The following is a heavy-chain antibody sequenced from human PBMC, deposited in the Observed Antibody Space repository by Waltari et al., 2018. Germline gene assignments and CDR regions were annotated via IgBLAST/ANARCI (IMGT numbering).Heavy chain of an antibody. D-gene: IGHD6-19*01. V-gene: IGHV3-66*01. CDR2: IYSDGRT. J-gene: IGHJ4*02. CDR1: GFTVSSNY. CDR3: AKDAGPEAAEGDY. Sequence: EVQLVESGGGLVQPGGSLRLSCADSGFTVSSNYMSWVRQAPGKGLEWVSLIYSDGRTYYADSVKGRFTISRDNYKNTVYLQMSRLRVEDTAVYYCAKDAGPEAAEGDYWGQGTLVTVSS.